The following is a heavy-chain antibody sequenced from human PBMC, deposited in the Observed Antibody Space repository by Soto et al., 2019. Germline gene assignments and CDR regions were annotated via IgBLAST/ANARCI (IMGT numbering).Heavy chain of an antibody. J-gene: IGHJ4*02. Sequence: QVQLVQSGAEVKKRGSSVKVSCKASGGTFSSSAISWVRQAPGQGLEWMGGIIPIFGTPNYAQKFQGRVTITADESTRTAYMELSSLRSEDTAVYYCARDGTLYDSSGYYYLYWGQGTLVTVSS. D-gene: IGHD3-22*01. CDR2: IIPIFGTP. CDR1: GGTFSSSA. CDR3: ARDGTLYDSSGYYYLY. V-gene: IGHV1-69*01.